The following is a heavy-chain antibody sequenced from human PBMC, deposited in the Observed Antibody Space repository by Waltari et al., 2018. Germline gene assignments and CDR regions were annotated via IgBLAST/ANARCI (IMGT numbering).Heavy chain of an antibody. Sequence: EVQLVESGGGLVQPGGSLRLSCAASGFTFSSYAMGWVRQVPGKGLEWVSSISGNGANTYYADSVKGRFTISRDNSKNTLFLQMDSLRAEDTAVYYCAKALTLSSTWDMHWGQGTLVTVSS. CDR3: AKALTLSSTWDMH. J-gene: IGHJ4*02. V-gene: IGHV3-23*04. CDR1: GFTFSSYA. D-gene: IGHD6-13*01. CDR2: ISGNGANT.